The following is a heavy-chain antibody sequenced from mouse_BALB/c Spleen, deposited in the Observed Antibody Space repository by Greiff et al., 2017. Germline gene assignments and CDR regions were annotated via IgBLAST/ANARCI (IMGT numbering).Heavy chain of an antibody. Sequence: EVQLQQPGAELVMHGASVKMSCKASGYTFTDYYMHWVKQRPEQGLEWIGWIDPENGNTIYDPKFQGKASITADTSSNTAYLQLSSLTSEDTAVYYCARDGGNPYAMDYWGQGTSVTVSS. CDR1: GYTFTDYY. D-gene: IGHD2-1*01. CDR3: ARDGGNPYAMDY. CDR2: IDPENGNT. V-gene: IGHV14-1*02. J-gene: IGHJ4*01.